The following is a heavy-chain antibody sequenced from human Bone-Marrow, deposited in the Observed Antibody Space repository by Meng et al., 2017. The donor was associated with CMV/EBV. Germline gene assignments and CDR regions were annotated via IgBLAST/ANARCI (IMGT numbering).Heavy chain of an antibody. CDR3: ARGLAAPYYYYYGMDV. CDR2: IIPIFGTA. CDR1: GTFSSYA. D-gene: IGHD2-15*01. J-gene: IGHJ6*02. Sequence: GTFSSYAISWVRQAPGQGLEWRGGIIPIFGTANYAQKFQGRVTITTDESTSTAYMELSSLRFEDTAVYYCARGLAAPYYYYYGMDVWGQGTTVTVSS. V-gene: IGHV1-69*05.